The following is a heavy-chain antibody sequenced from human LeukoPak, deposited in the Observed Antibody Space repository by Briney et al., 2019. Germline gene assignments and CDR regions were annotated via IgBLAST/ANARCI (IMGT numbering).Heavy chain of an antibody. Sequence: GRSLRLSCAASVFTFDDYTMHWVRQAPGKDLEWVSGISWNSGSIGYADSVKGRFTISRDNAKNSLYLQMNSLRAEDTALYYCAKDIVDYGNYLGAFDIWGQGTMVTVSS. CDR1: VFTFDDYT. CDR3: AKDIVDYGNYLGAFDI. V-gene: IGHV3-9*01. D-gene: IGHD4-11*01. CDR2: ISWNSGSI. J-gene: IGHJ3*02.